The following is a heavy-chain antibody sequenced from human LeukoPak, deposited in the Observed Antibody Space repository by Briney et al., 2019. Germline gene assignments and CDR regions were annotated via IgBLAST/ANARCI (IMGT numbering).Heavy chain of an antibody. J-gene: IGHJ4*02. CDR1: GGSISIYY. Sequence: SETLSLTCTVSGGSISIYYWSWIRQPAGKGLEWIGRIYTSGSTNYNPSLKSRVTMSVDTSKNQFSLKLSSVTAADTAVYYCARESEAVAATRGIYYFDYWGQGTLVTVSS. V-gene: IGHV4-4*07. D-gene: IGHD6-19*01. CDR3: ARESEAVAATRGIYYFDY. CDR2: IYTSGST.